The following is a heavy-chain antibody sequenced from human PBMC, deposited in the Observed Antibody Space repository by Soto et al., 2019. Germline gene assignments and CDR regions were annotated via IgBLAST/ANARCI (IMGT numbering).Heavy chain of an antibody. CDR1: GGNFSSYA. D-gene: IGHD5-18*01. Sequence: QVQLVQSGAEVKKPGSSVKVSCKASGGNFSSYAISWVRQAPGQGLEWMGGIIPIFGTANYAQKFQGRVTITAVESTSTAYMELSSLRSEDTAVYHCARDRSSGYSYGYGIGFWFAPWGQGTLVTVSS. CDR3: ARDRSSGYSYGYGIGFWFAP. CDR2: IIPIFGTA. J-gene: IGHJ5*02. V-gene: IGHV1-69*01.